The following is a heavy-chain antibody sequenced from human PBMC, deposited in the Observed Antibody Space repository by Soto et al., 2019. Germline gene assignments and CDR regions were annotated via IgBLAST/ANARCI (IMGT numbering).Heavy chain of an antibody. CDR3: AKARGTTVPGGTRTFDF. CDR1: GFTFSNYA. V-gene: IGHV3-23*01. D-gene: IGHD1-1*01. Sequence: VGSLILSCEASGFTFSNYAMTWVRQAPGKGLEWVSTVAYNGDPYSPDSVRGRFTISRDNSRNTVALQMTSLRAEDTAVYFCAKARGTTVPGGTRTFDFWGQGALVTVSS. CDR2: VAYNGDP. J-gene: IGHJ4*02.